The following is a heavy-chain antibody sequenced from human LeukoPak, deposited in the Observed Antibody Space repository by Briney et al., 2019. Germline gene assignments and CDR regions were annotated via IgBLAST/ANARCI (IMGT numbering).Heavy chain of an antibody. CDR1: GGSISSYY. CDR3: ARDPEGDAWFDP. V-gene: IGHV4-59*12. D-gene: IGHD1-14*01. CDR2: IYYSGST. Sequence: SETLSLPCTVSGGSISSYYWGWIRQPPGKGLEWIGYIYYSGSTNYNPSLKSRVTISVDTSKSEFYLKLSSVTAADTAVYYCARDPEGDAWFDPWGQGTLVTVSS. J-gene: IGHJ5*02.